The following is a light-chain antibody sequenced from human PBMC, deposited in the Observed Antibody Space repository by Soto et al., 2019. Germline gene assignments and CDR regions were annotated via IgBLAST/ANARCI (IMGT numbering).Light chain of an antibody. CDR3: SSYTSRTTYV. CDR1: SSDVGGYNY. J-gene: IGLJ1*01. Sequence: QSALAQPASVSGSPGQSITISCTGTSSDVGGYNYVSWYQQHPGNAPKLMIYEVSNRPSGVSFRFSGSESGNTASLTISGLQAEDEADHYCSSYTSRTTYVFGTGTKVTVL. V-gene: IGLV2-14*01. CDR2: EVS.